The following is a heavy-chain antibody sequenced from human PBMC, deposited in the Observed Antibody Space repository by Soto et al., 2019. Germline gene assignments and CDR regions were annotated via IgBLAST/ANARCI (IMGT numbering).Heavy chain of an antibody. J-gene: IGHJ4*01. CDR3: ARRHGARSNVFRSAFPLYF. CDR2: VNPHTGDS. V-gene: IGHV1-2*02. Sequence: QVQLVQSGAEVKRPGASVKVSCQASGYAFSAYYIHWVRQAPGQGLEWMGWVNPHTGDSKYTEIFKGRVTLASDTSTNTSYMDLTSLTSADTAVYYCARRHGARSNVFRSAFPLYFWGQGTLVAGSS. D-gene: IGHD3-3*01. CDR1: GYAFSAYY.